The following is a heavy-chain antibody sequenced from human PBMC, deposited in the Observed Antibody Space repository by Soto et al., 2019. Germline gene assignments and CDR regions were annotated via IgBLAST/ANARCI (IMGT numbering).Heavy chain of an antibody. J-gene: IGHJ4*02. CDR2: VVPKIGSI. CDR3: TRGGRENTWNDGIFEY. D-gene: IGHD1-20*01. Sequence: QVHLVQSGAEVKKPGSSVKVSCRAPRGTFSSYTINWVRQAPGQGLEWMGRVVPKIGSINFVRKFQGRLTLTADKSTRTSFLELSSLRPEDTAVYYCTRGGRENTWNDGIFEYCGQGTQVTVSS. CDR1: RGTFSSYT. V-gene: IGHV1-69*08.